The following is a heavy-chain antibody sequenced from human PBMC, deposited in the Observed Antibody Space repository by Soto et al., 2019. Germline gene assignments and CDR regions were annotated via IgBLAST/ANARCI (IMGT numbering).Heavy chain of an antibody. CDR1: GFTFSSYA. CDR3: ARGEEYCSSTSCYFNEFDY. J-gene: IGHJ4*02. V-gene: IGHV3-30-3*01. CDR2: ISYDGSNK. Sequence: GGSLRLSCAASGFTFSSYAMHWVRQAPGKGLEWVAVISYDGSNKYYADSVKGRFTISRDNSKNTLYLQMNSLRAEDTAVYYCARGEEYCSSTSCYFNEFDYWGQGTLVTVSS. D-gene: IGHD2-2*01.